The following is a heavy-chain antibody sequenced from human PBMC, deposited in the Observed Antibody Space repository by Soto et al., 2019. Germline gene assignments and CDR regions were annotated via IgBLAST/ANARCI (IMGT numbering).Heavy chain of an antibody. CDR2: VHISGHS. CDR3: ARVRQGCSANNCYFDP. J-gene: IGHJ5*01. D-gene: IGHD1-1*01. Sequence: PSETLSLTCTLSGGSVRAPDWWNWARQSPDKGLEWIAEVHISGHSNYNPSLRSRVSVSIDSSKNQFYLNLNSVTAADTAIYCCARVRQGCSANNCYFDPWGQGTQVTVSS. V-gene: IGHV4-4*01. CDR1: GGSVRAPDW.